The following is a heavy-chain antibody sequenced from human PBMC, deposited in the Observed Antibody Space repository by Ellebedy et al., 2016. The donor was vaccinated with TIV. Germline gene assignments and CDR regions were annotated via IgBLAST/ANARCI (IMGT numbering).Heavy chain of an antibody. D-gene: IGHD1-1*01. V-gene: IGHV3-23*01. CDR3: ASWIITHFDY. CDR1: GFTFSTSA. J-gene: IGHJ4*02. Sequence: GESLKISCAASGFTFSTSAMNWVRQAPGKGLEWVSTISPSGNTHYADSVEGRFTITRDNSTNTLYLQLNSLRAEDTAVYYCASWIITHFDYWGQGTLVTVSS. CDR2: ISPSGNT.